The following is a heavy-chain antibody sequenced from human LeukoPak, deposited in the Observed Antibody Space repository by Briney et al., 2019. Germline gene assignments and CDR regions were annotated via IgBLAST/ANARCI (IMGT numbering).Heavy chain of an antibody. Sequence: PGGSLRLSCAASGFTFSSYSMNWVRQAPEKGLEWVSYISSSSSTIYYADSVKGRFTISRDNAKNSLYLQMNSLRAEDTAVYYCARDPLYYYDSSAKYRYYFDYWGQGTLVTVSS. J-gene: IGHJ4*02. CDR3: ARDPLYYYDSSAKYRYYFDY. D-gene: IGHD3-22*01. CDR1: GFTFSSYS. CDR2: ISSSSSTI. V-gene: IGHV3-48*01.